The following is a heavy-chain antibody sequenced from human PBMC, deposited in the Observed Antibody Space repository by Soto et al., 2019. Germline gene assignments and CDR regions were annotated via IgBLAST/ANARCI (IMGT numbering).Heavy chain of an antibody. V-gene: IGHV1-69*13. D-gene: IGHD2-21*02. CDR1: GGTFSSYA. J-gene: IGHJ5*02. CDR2: IIPIFGTA. CDR3: ARGSGPYCGGDCYPGNWFDP. Sequence: SVKVSCKASGGTFSSYAISWVRQAPGQGLEWMGGIIPIFGTANYAQKFQGRVTITADESTSTAYMELSSLRSEDTAVYYCARGSGPYCGGDCYPGNWFDPWGQGTLVTVSS.